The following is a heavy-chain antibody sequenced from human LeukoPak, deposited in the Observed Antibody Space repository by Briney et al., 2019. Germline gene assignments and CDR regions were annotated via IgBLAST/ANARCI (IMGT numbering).Heavy chain of an antibody. Sequence: PSETLSLTCTVSGGSISSYYWSWIRQPPGKGLEWIGYIYYSGSTNYNPSLKSRVTISVDTSKNQFSLKLSSVTAADTAVYYCARIDCSGGSCYYFDYWGQGTLVTVSS. J-gene: IGHJ4*02. CDR2: IYYSGST. CDR3: ARIDCSGGSCYYFDY. D-gene: IGHD2-15*01. V-gene: IGHV4-59*01. CDR1: GGSISSYY.